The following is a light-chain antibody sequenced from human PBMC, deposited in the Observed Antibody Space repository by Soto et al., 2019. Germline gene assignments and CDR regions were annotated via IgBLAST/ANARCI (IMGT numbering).Light chain of an antibody. Sequence: EMVVTQSPATLSVSPGDRVTLSFRASQSVDINLAWYQQKAGQAPRLLVYGASTRATGIPARFSGSGSGTEFTLTISGLQSEDFAVYYCQQYNDWPSTFGQGTKVDIK. J-gene: IGKJ1*01. CDR3: QQYNDWPST. CDR1: QSVDIN. CDR2: GAS. V-gene: IGKV3-15*01.